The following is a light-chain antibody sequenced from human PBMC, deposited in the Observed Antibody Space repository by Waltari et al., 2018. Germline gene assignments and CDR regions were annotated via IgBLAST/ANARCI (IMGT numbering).Light chain of an antibody. CDR2: DAS. Sequence: DIQLTHSPSSLSPSVGDRVTTTCRASQDIGKSLAWFQQKPGKAPKSLISDASTLQSGVPSKFTGSGSGTDFTFTISSLQPEDYGTYYCQQLKSYPLTFGGGTKVEIK. CDR1: QDIGKS. V-gene: IGKV1-16*02. J-gene: IGKJ4*01. CDR3: QQLKSYPLT.